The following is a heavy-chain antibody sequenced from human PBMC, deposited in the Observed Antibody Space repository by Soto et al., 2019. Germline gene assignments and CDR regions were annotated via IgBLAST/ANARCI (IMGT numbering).Heavy chain of an antibody. CDR2: IRSKPYGVTA. Sequence: GGSLRLSCAASGFAFSSYGMNWVRQAPGKGLEGVGFIRSKPYGVTAEYAASVKGRSTISRDDSKSIAYLQMNSLTTEDTAVYYCARGIWEMATIRPENYWGQGTPVTVSS. CDR1: GFAFSSYG. V-gene: IGHV3-49*04. J-gene: IGHJ4*02. CDR3: ARGIWEMATIRPENY. D-gene: IGHD5-12*01.